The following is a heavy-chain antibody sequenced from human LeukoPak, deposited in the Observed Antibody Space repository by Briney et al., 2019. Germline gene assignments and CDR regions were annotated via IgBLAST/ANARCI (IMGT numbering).Heavy chain of an antibody. CDR2: ISSSSSYI. D-gene: IGHD3-22*01. Sequence: PGRTLRLSCAPSGFTFTSYSMNWVRQAPGKGLEWVSCISSSSSYIYYTDSVKGRFTISRDNAKNSLTLQMNSLRAEDTVVYYCARDLKYYDSSGFDYWGQGTLVTVSS. CDR1: GFTFTSYS. J-gene: IGHJ4*02. CDR3: ARDLKYYDSSGFDY. V-gene: IGHV3-21*01.